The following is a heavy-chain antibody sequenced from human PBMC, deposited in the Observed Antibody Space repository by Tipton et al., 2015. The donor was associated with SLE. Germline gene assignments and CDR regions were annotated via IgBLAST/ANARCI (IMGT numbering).Heavy chain of an antibody. CDR2: IYYSGST. D-gene: IGHD3-16*02. Sequence: TLSLTCTVSGGSISSYYWSWIRQHPGKGLEWIGYIYYSGSTNYNPSLKSRVTISVDTSKNQFSLKLSSVTAADTAVYYCARWGITFGGVIVFDYWGQGTLVTVSS. CDR1: GGSISSYY. V-gene: IGHV4-59*07. CDR3: ARWGITFGGVIVFDY. J-gene: IGHJ4*02.